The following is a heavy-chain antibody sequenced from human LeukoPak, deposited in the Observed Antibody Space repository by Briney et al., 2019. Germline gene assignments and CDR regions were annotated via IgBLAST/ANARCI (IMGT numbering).Heavy chain of an antibody. V-gene: IGHV3-48*03. CDR1: GFTFSSYE. CDR3: ARHYGDWYSDL. D-gene: IGHD4-17*01. J-gene: IGHJ2*01. Sequence: GGSLRLSCAASGFTFSSYEMNWVRQAPGKGLEWVSYISSSGSTIYYADSVKGRFTISRDNAKNSLYLQMNSLRAEDTAVYYCARHYGDWYSDLWGRGTLVTVSS. CDR2: ISSSGSTI.